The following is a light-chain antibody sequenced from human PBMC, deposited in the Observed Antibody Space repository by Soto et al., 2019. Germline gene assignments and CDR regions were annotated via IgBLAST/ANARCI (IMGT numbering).Light chain of an antibody. J-gene: IGLJ1*01. V-gene: IGLV4-69*01. CDR1: SGHSSYA. Sequence: QLVLTQSPSASASLGASVKLTCTLSSGHSSYAIAWHQQQPEKGPRYLLKLNSDGSHSKGDGIPDRFSGSSSGAERYLTISSLQSEDEADYYCQTWGTESYVFGTGTKLT. CDR2: LNSDGSH. CDR3: QTWGTESYV.